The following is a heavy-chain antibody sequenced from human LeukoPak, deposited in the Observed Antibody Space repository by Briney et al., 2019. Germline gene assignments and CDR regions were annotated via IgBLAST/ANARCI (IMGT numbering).Heavy chain of an antibody. CDR1: GYTFTSYG. CDR3: ARDQLGDSSGYGFDP. D-gene: IGHD3-22*01. Sequence: GASVKVSCKASGYTFTSYGISWVRQAPGQGLEWMGWISAYNGNTNYAQKLQGRVTMTTDTSTSTAYMELRSLRSDDTAVYYCARDQLGDSSGYGFDPRGQGTLVTVSS. V-gene: IGHV1-18*01. J-gene: IGHJ5*02. CDR2: ISAYNGNT.